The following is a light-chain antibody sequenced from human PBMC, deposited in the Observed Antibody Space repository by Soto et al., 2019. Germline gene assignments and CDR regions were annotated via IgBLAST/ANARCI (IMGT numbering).Light chain of an antibody. V-gene: IGKV1-5*03. CDR3: QQYNSDSLFT. CDR2: KAS. Sequence: DIQMTQSPSTLSASVGDRVTITCRASQSINIWLAWYQQKPGKAPKLLIYKASSLESGGPSRFSGSGSGTEFTLTISSLQPDDFATYYCQQYNSDSLFTFGPGTKVDIK. CDR1: QSINIW. J-gene: IGKJ3*01.